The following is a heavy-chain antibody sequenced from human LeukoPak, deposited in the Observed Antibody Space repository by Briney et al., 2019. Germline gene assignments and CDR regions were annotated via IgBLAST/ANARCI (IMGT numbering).Heavy chain of an antibody. D-gene: IGHD1-7*01. V-gene: IGHV1-8*01. CDR1: GDTFSTYD. Sequence: ASVMVSCKASGDTFSTYDVNWVRQAPGQGLEWMGWVNPKSGHTAYTQKFQGRVTMTSDTSTAFLELSSLRFEDTAVYFCARGVVGGTTVGPWGQGTLVTVSS. J-gene: IGHJ5*02. CDR2: VNPKSGHT. CDR3: ARGVVGGTTVGP.